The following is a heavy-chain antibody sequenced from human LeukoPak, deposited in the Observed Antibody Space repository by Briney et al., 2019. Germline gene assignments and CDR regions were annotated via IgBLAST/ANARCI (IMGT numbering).Heavy chain of an antibody. V-gene: IGHV3-48*02. CDR3: ARGRGCSSMSCYPDY. D-gene: IGHD2-2*01. Sequence: PGGSLRLSCVASGFTFSSSSMNWVRQAPGKGLEWVSYIISTSSTIYYADSVKGRFTISRDNANNLLYLQMNSLRDEDTAVYYCARGRGCSSMSCYPDYWGQGTLVTVFS. CDR2: IISTSSTI. CDR1: GFTFSSSS. J-gene: IGHJ4*02.